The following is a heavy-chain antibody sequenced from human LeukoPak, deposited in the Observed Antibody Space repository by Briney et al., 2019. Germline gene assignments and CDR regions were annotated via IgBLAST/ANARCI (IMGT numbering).Heavy chain of an antibody. CDR3: AREYGSGSGGDY. CDR2: ISYDGSNK. J-gene: IGHJ4*02. D-gene: IGHD3-10*01. V-gene: IGHV3-30-3*01. CDR1: GFTFSSYA. Sequence: PGRSLGLSCAASGFTFSSYAMHWVRQAPGKGLEWVSVISYDGSNKYYADSVKGRFTISRDNSKNTLYLQMNSLRAEDTAVYYCAREYGSGSGGDYWGQGTLVTVSS.